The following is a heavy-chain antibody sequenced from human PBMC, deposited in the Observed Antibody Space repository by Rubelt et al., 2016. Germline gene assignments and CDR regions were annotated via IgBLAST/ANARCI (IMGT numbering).Heavy chain of an antibody. CDR3: ARGLSSSSPEFRAFEI. CDR2: INHSGST. D-gene: IGHD6-6*01. J-gene: IGHJ3*02. Sequence: QVQLQQWGAGLLKPSETLSLTCAVYGGSFSGYYWSWIRQPPGKGLEWIGEINHSGSTNYNPSLKSGVNISVDASKKQVSLKPGSVTAADTAVYDCARGLSSSSPEFRAFEIWGQGTMVTVSS. CDR1: GGSFSGYY. V-gene: IGHV4-34*01.